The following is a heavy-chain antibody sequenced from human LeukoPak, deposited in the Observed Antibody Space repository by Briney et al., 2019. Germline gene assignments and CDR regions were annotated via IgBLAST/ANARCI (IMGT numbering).Heavy chain of an antibody. CDR3: ARGQHYDVLTGRFFNWFDP. D-gene: IGHD3-9*01. CDR2: INHSGST. CDR1: GGSFSGDY. V-gene: IGHV4-34*01. J-gene: IGHJ5*02. Sequence: SETLSLTCAVSGGSFSGDYWSWIRQPPGKGLEWIGEINHSGSTNYNPPVKSRVTISLDTSNNQFPLKLTSVTAADTAVYYCARGQHYDVLTGRFFNWFDPWGQGTLVTVSS.